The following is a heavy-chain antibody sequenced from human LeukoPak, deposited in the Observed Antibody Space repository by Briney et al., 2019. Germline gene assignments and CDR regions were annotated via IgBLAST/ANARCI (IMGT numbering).Heavy chain of an antibody. CDR2: ISYDGSNK. J-gene: IGHJ4*02. CDR1: GFTFSTYA. CDR3: AKEYCSSTSCEFDY. V-gene: IGHV3-30-3*01. Sequence: GGSLRLSCAASGFTFSTYAMHWVRQAPGKGLEWVAVISYDGSNKYYADSVKGRFTISRDNSKNTLYLQMNSLRAEDTAVYYCAKEYCSSTSCEFDYWGQGTLVTVSS. D-gene: IGHD2-2*01.